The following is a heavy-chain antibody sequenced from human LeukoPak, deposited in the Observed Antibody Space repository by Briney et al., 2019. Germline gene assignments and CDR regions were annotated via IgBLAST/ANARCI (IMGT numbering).Heavy chain of an antibody. CDR2: IYTSGST. CDR3: ARGRIANTRSRSWYYFDY. CDR1: GGSISSYY. J-gene: IGHJ4*02. D-gene: IGHD6-13*01. V-gene: IGHV4-4*07. Sequence: PSETLSLTCTVSGGSISSYYWSWIRQPAGKGLEWIGRIYTSGSTNYNPSLKSRVTMSVDTSKNQFSLKLSSVTAADTAVYYCARGRIANTRSRSWYYFDYWGQGTLVTVSS.